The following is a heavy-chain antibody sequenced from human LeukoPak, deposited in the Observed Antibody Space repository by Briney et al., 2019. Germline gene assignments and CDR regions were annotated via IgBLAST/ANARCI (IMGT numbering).Heavy chain of an antibody. J-gene: IGHJ4*02. CDR2: ISGDTGST. Sequence: GGSLRLSCAASGFTFSGYAMSWLRQAPGKGLEFVSAISGDTGSTFYADSVKGRFTISRDNSKSTLYLQMNSLRAEDTAVYYCARDLSDYWGQGTLVTVSS. CDR1: GFTFSGYA. CDR3: ARDLSDY. V-gene: IGHV3-23*01.